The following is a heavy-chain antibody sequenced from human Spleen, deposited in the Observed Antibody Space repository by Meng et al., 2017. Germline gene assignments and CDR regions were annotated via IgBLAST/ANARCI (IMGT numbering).Heavy chain of an antibody. CDR1: DYSLTSDG. Sequence: QAQLVQCGAEVKGHGASEMGCFKFSDYSLTSDGFSSVRQAAGQGLQWMGWINIYNDITNYGRNFQGRVTLTTETSTSTGYMELRSLTSDDTAVYYCATRGNPYLDRWGERTLVTVSS. CDR3: ATRGNPYLDR. V-gene: IGHV1-18*04. CDR2: INIYNDIT. J-gene: IGHJ4*02. D-gene: IGHD1-14*01.